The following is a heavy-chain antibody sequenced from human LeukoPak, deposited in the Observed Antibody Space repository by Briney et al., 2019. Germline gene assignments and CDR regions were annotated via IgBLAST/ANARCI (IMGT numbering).Heavy chain of an antibody. CDR3: AKDSSYWELLIDY. J-gene: IGHJ4*02. V-gene: IGHV3-9*01. CDR2: ISWNSGSI. CDR1: GFTFDDYA. D-gene: IGHD1-26*01. Sequence: GGSLRLSCAASGFTFDDYAMHWVRHAPGKGLEWVSGISWNSGSIGYADSVKGRFTISRDNAKNSLYLQMNSLRAEDTALYYCAKDSSYWELLIDYWGQGTLVTVSS.